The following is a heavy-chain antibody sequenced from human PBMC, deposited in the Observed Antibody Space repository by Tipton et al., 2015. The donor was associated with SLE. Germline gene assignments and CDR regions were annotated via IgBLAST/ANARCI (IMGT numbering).Heavy chain of an antibody. J-gene: IGHJ4*02. V-gene: IGHV3-23*01. CDR1: GFTFSRYA. Sequence: PRLSCTASGFTFSRYAMTWVRQAPGKGLEWVSVISGNADSSDRKYYTDSVKGRFTISRDNSRNTLYLQMNSLRAEDTAVYYCAKGGSYYDYWGQGALVTVSS. CDR2: ISGNADSS. CDR3: AKGGSYYDY. D-gene: IGHD3-16*01.